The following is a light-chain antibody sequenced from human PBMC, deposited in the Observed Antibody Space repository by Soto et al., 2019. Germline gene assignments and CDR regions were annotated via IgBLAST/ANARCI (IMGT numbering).Light chain of an antibody. CDR3: CSYAGSDTYV. J-gene: IGLJ1*01. V-gene: IGLV2-23*01. CDR2: EGS. CDR1: SSDVGNYNL. Sequence: QSVLTQPASVSGSPGQSITISCTGTSSDVGNYNLVSWYQQYPGKAPKLMIYEGSKRPSGVSNRFSGSKSGNSASLTISGLQAEDEGDYYCCSYAGSDTYVFGTGTKVTVL.